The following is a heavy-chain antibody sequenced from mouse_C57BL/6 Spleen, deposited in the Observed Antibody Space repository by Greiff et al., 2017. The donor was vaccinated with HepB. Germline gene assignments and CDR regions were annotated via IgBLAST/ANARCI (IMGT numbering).Heavy chain of an antibody. V-gene: IGHV1-50*01. D-gene: IGHD1-1*01. Sequence: QVQLQQPGAELVKPGASVKLSCKASGYTFTSYWMQWVKQRPGQGLEWIGEIDPSDSYTNYNQKFKGKATLTVDTSSSAAYMQLSSLTSEDSAVYYGARWARCITTVVADWYFDVCGTGTTVTVSS. CDR3: ARWARCITTVVADWYFDV. CDR1: GYTFTSYW. CDR2: IDPSDSYT. J-gene: IGHJ1*03.